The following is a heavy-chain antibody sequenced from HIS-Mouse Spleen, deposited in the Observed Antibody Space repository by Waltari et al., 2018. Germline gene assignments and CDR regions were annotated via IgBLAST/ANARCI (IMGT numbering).Heavy chain of an antibody. CDR3: ARGHDYSNYFDY. D-gene: IGHD4-4*01. Sequence: QVQLVQSGAEVKKPGASVKVSCKASGYTFTSYDINWVRQATGQGLEWMGWSKPNSGNTGYAQKFQGRVTITRNTSISTAYMELSSLRSEDTAVYYCARGHDYSNYFDYWGQGTLVTVSS. CDR2: SKPNSGNT. V-gene: IGHV1-8*01. J-gene: IGHJ4*02. CDR1: GYTFTSYD.